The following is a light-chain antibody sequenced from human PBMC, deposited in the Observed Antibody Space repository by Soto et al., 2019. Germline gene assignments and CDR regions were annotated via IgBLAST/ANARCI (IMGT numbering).Light chain of an antibody. J-gene: IGLJ1*01. CDR1: SSDVGGYKY. CDR2: EVS. Sequence: QSALTQPASVSGSPGQSITISCTGTSSDVGGYKYVSWYQQYPGKAPKLMIYEVSNRPSGVSNRFSGSKSGNTASLTISGLQAEDEAEYYCSSYTSSSPCVFGPGTQLTVL. CDR3: SSYTSSSPCV. V-gene: IGLV2-14*01.